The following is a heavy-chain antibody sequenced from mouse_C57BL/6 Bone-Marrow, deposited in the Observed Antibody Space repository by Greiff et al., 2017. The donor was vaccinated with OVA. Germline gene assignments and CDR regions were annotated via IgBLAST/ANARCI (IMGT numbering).Heavy chain of an antibody. CDR3: ARGLRGAY. V-gene: IGHV1-50*01. CDR2: IDPSDSYT. J-gene: IGHJ2*01. D-gene: IGHD1-1*01. CDR1: GYTFTSYW. Sequence: QVQLQQPGAELVKPGASVKLSCKASGYTFTSYWMQWVKQRPGQGLEWIGEIDPSDSYTNYNQKFKGKATLTVDTSSSTAYMQLSSLTSEDSAVYYCARGLRGAYWGQGTTLTVSS.